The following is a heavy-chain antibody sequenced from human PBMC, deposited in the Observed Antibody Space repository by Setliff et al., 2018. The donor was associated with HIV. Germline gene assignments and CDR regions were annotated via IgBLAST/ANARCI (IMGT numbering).Heavy chain of an antibody. CDR3: ARRSSSYSSSPFQGGAFDI. Sequence: PSETLSLTCAVYGGSFSGYYWSWIRQPPGKGLEWIGEINQSGSTNYNPSHKSRVTISVDTSKNQFSLKLNSMTAADTGVYYCARRSSSYSSSPFQGGAFDIWGQGTMVTVSS. CDR1: GGSFSGYY. CDR2: INQSGST. V-gene: IGHV4-34*01. D-gene: IGHD6-6*01. J-gene: IGHJ3*02.